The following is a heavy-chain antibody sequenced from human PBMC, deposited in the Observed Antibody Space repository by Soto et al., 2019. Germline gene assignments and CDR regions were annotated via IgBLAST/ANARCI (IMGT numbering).Heavy chain of an antibody. CDR2: IYYSGST. Sequence: SETLSLTCTVSGGSISSSSYYWGWIRKPPGKGLEWIGSIYYSGSTYYNPSLKSRVTISVDTSKNQFSLKLSSVTAADTAVYYCAASRGYREYYYYYGMDVWGQGTTVTV. CDR1: GGSISSSSYY. D-gene: IGHD5-18*01. J-gene: IGHJ6*02. CDR3: AASRGYREYYYYYGMDV. V-gene: IGHV4-39*01.